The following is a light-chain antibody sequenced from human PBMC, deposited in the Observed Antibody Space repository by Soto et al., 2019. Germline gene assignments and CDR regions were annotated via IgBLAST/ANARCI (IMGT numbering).Light chain of an antibody. CDR1: QSITSSY. CDR3: PQYGSQLWT. CDR2: GTI. J-gene: IGKJ1*01. Sequence: EIVLTQSPGTLSLSPGERATLSCSASQSITSSYLAWYQQKPGQAPRLLISGTISRATGIPDRFSGSGSGTDFTLTTSRLEPEDCAVYYCPQYGSQLWTFGQGTKVEVE. V-gene: IGKV3-20*01.